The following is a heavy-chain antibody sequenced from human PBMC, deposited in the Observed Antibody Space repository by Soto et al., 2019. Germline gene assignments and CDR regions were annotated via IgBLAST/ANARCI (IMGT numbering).Heavy chain of an antibody. Sequence: GGSLRLSCAASGFTFSSYAMHWVRQAPGKGLEWVAVISYDGSNKYYADSVKGRFTISRDNSKNTLYLQMNSLRAEDTAVYYCARVGPVVAATLGAFDIWGQGTMVTVSS. CDR1: GFTFSSYA. CDR2: ISYDGSNK. D-gene: IGHD2-15*01. CDR3: ARVGPVVAATLGAFDI. V-gene: IGHV3-30-3*01. J-gene: IGHJ3*02.